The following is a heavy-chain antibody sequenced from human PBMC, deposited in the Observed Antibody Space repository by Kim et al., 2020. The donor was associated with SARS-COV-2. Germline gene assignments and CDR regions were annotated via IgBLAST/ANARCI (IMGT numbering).Heavy chain of an antibody. CDR1: GFSLTSSGVD. CDR3: AHRRDIYSPLN. D-gene: IGHD4-4*01. J-gene: IGHJ4*02. CDR2: IYWDDDK. Sequence: SGPTLVKATETLTLTCTFSGFSLTSSGVDVGWIRQPPGKALEWLALIYWDDDKRYSPSLSHRLTITKDTSKNHVVLIMTNMDPMDTATYYCAHRRDIYSPLNWGQGILVTVSS. V-gene: IGHV2-5*02.